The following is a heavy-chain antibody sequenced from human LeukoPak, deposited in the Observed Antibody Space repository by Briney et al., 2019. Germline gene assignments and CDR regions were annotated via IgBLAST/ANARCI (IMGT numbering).Heavy chain of an antibody. CDR3: AKGARSGPYDYYAMDV. J-gene: IGHJ6*02. CDR2: ISSNGGGT. Sequence: GGSLRLSCSAPGFTFSSYAMNWARQAPGKGLEYVSAISSNGGGTYYADSVKGRFTISRDNSKNTLYLQMNSLRAEDTAVYYCAKGARSGPYDYYAMDVWGQGTTVTVSS. V-gene: IGHV3-64*04. CDR1: GFTFSSYA. D-gene: IGHD6-19*01.